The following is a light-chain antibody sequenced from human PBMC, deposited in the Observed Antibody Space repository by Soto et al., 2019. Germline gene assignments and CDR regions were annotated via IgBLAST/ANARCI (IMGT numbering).Light chain of an antibody. V-gene: IGKV3-20*01. CDR3: QDYGSSPYT. Sequence: EIVLTQSPGTLSLSPGERATLSCRASQSVSHNHLAWYQQKPGQAPRLLIYVASNRATAFPDRFSGSGSGTDFTLTISILEPEDFAVYYCQDYGSSPYTFGQGTKLEIK. J-gene: IGKJ2*01. CDR1: QSVSHNH. CDR2: VAS.